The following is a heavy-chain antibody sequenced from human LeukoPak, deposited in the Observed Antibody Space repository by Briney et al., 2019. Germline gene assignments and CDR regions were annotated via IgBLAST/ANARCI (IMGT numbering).Heavy chain of an antibody. D-gene: IGHD3-3*01. V-gene: IGHV1-2*02. CDR3: ALSDFWSGYPRDY. CDR2: INPNSGGT. J-gene: IGHJ4*02. Sequence: ASVKVSCKASGYTFTGYYMHWVRQAPGQGLEWMGWINPNSGGTNYAQKFQGRVTMTRDTSISTAYMELSRLRSDDTAVYYCALSDFWSGYPRDYWGQGPLVTVSS. CDR1: GYTFTGYY.